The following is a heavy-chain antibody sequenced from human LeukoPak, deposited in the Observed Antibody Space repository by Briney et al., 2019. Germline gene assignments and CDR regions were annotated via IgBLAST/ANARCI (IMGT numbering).Heavy chain of an antibody. Sequence: SETLSLTCTVSGGSISSYYWSWIRQPPGKGLEWIGYIYYSGSTNYNPSLKSRVTISVDTSKNQFSLKLSSVTAADTAVYYCGGPGIEYNLESTSWGQGTLVTVSS. CDR3: GGPGIEYNLESTS. CDR2: IYYSGST. V-gene: IGHV4-59*01. CDR1: GGSISSYY. D-gene: IGHD5-24*01. J-gene: IGHJ5*02.